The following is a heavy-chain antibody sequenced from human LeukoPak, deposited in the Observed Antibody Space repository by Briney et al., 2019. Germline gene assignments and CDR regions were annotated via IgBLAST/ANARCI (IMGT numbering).Heavy chain of an antibody. CDR2: IIPIFGTA. CDR1: GGTFSSYA. Sequence: SVKVSCKASGGTFSSYAISWVRQAPGQGLEWMGGIIPIFGTANYAQKFQGRVTITADESTSTAHMELSSLRSEDTAVYYCASNSLIAAAANLKNFGYWGQGTPVTVSS. D-gene: IGHD6-13*01. V-gene: IGHV1-69*13. CDR3: ASNSLIAAAANLKNFGY. J-gene: IGHJ4*02.